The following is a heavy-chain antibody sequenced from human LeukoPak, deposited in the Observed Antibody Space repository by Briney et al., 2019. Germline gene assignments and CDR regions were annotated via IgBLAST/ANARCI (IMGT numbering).Heavy chain of an antibody. V-gene: IGHV3-7*01. J-gene: IGHJ4*02. Sequence: PGGSLRLSCTASGFPFSGYWMDWVRQAPGKGMEWVANINQDGSTQYYAASVKGRFTISRDNAKSSLYLQMNILRAEDMAVYYCSRSLDYLGQGALVTVSS. CDR3: SRSLDY. CDR1: GFPFSGYW. CDR2: INQDGSTQ.